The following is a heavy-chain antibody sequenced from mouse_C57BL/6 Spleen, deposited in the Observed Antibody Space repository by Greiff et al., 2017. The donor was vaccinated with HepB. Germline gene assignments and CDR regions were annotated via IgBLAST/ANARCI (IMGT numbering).Heavy chain of an antibody. V-gene: IGHV1-69*01. CDR1: GYTFTSYW. D-gene: IGHD2-2*01. J-gene: IGHJ2*01. CDR3: ARSGGYPFYYFDY. CDR2: IDPSDSYT. Sequence: VQLQQPGAELVMPGASVKLSCKASGYTFTSYWMHWVKQRPGPGLEWIGEIDPSDSYTNYNQKFKGKSTLTVDKSSSTAYMQLSSLTSEDSAVYYCARSGGYPFYYFDYWGQGTTLTVSS.